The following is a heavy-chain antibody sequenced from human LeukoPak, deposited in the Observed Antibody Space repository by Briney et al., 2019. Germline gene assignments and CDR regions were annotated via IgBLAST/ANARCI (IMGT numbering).Heavy chain of an antibody. D-gene: IGHD6-13*01. CDR1: GFTFSSYS. Sequence: PGGSLRLSCAASGFTFSSYSMNWVRQAPGKGLEWVSSISSSSSYIYYADSVKGRFTISRDNAENSLYLQMNSLRAEDTAVYYCAREGGPKRGYSSSPAMWREYDYWGQGTLVTVSS. CDR3: AREGGPKRGYSSSPAMWREYDY. V-gene: IGHV3-21*01. J-gene: IGHJ4*02. CDR2: ISSSSSYI.